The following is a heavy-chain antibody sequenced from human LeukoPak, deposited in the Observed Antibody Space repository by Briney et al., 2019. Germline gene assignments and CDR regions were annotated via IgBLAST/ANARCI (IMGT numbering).Heavy chain of an antibody. Sequence: SETLSLTCAVYGGSFSGYYWSWIRQPPGKGLEWIGEINHSGSTNYNPSLKSRVTISVDTSKDQISLNLSSVTAADTAVYYCARDSLGFRALDIWGQGTMITVSS. CDR2: INHSGST. J-gene: IGHJ3*02. V-gene: IGHV4-34*01. CDR1: GGSFSGYY. D-gene: IGHD3-16*01. CDR3: ARDSLGFRALDI.